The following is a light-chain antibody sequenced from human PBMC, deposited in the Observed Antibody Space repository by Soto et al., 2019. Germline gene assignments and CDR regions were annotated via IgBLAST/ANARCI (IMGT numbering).Light chain of an antibody. Sequence: SYELTQPPSVSVSPGQTASITCSGDKLGDKYAFWYQQKPGQSPLLVIYQDRKRPSGIPERFSGSNSGNTATLTISGTQAMDEADYYCQAWDSSTGVFGTGTKLTVL. CDR1: KLGDKY. CDR2: QDR. CDR3: QAWDSSTGV. V-gene: IGLV3-1*01. J-gene: IGLJ1*01.